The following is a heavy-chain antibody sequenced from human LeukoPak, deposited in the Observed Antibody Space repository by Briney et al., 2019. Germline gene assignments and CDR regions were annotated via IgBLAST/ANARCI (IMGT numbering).Heavy chain of an antibody. CDR2: MSGSGATT. D-gene: IGHD3-16*02. CDR3: ARDYDYVWGSYRPGNYFDY. J-gene: IGHJ4*02. CDR1: GFTFSSYG. V-gene: IGHV3-23*01. Sequence: GGSLRLSCAASGFTFSSYGLTWVRQAPGKGLECVATMSGSGATTYYADSVKGRFTISRDNAKNSLYLQMNSLRAEDTAVYYCARDYDYVWGSYRPGNYFDYWGQGTLVTVSS.